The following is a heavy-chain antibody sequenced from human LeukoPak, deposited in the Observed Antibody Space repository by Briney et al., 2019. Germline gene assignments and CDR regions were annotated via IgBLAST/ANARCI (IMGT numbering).Heavy chain of an antibody. CDR1: GFTFSSYS. J-gene: IGHJ3*02. CDR3: ARDGTLGGDSYYYDSSGPQAFDI. Sequence: GGSLRPSCAASGFTFSSYSMNWVRQAPGKGLEWVSYISSSSSTIYYADSVKGRFTISRDNAKNSLYLQMNSLRAEDTAVCYCARDGTLGGDSYYYDSSGPQAFDIWGQGTMVTVSS. V-gene: IGHV3-48*04. CDR2: ISSSSSTI. D-gene: IGHD3-22*01.